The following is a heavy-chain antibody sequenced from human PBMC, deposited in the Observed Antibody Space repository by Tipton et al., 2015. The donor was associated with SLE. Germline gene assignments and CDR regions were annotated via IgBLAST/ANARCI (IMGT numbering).Heavy chain of an antibody. CDR3: ARGVMWTGLGGS. Sequence: TLSLTCAVYGGSFSGYSWSWIRQPPGKGLEWIGEVNDSGSTIYNPSLQSRVTISADTSKSQFSLRLTSVTAADTSVYYCARGVMWTGLGGSWGQGTLVTVSS. J-gene: IGHJ5*02. D-gene: IGHD2/OR15-2a*01. V-gene: IGHV4-34*01. CDR1: GGSFSGYS. CDR2: VNDSGST.